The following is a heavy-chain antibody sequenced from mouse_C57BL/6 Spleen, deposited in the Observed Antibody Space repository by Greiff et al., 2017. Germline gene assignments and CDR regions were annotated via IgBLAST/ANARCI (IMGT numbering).Heavy chain of an antibody. CDR1: GYSITSGYY. J-gene: IGHJ1*03. CDR3: ASGTTVVEDWYFDV. D-gene: IGHD1-1*01. CDR2: ISYDGSN. Sequence: EVQVVESGPGLVKPSQSLSLTCSVTGYSITSGYYWNWIRQFPGNKLEWMGYISYDGSNNYNPSLKNRISITRDTSKNQFFLKLNSVTTEDTATYYCASGTTVVEDWYFDVWGTGTTVTVSS. V-gene: IGHV3-6*01.